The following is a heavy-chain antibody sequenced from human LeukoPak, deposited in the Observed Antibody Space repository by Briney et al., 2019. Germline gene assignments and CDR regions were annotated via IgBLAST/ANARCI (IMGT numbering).Heavy chain of an antibody. V-gene: IGHV4-59*01. D-gene: IGHD6-19*01. CDR3: ARGGWYPESFQH. CDR1: GGSISSYY. Sequence: SETLSLTCTVSGGSISSYYWNWIRQPPGKGLEWIGYIYYSGSTNYNPSLKSRVTISVDTSKNQFSLKLSSVTAADTAVYYCARGGWYPESFQHWGRGALVTVSS. CDR2: IYYSGST. J-gene: IGHJ1*01.